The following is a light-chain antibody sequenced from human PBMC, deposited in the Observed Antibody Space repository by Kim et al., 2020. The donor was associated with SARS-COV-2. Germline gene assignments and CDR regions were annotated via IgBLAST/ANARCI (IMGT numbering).Light chain of an antibody. V-gene: IGLV3-1*01. CDR1: NLGDRY. Sequence: VSPGQTASITCSGDNLGDRYVCWYQQKPGQSPVLVMYQDSKRPSGIPERFSGSNSGNTATLTISGTQAMDEADYYCQAWDSSTAVVFGGGTQLTVL. CDR2: QDS. J-gene: IGLJ2*01. CDR3: QAWDSSTAVV.